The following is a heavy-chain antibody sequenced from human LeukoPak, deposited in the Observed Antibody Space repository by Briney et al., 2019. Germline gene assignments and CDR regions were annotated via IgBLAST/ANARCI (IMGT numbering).Heavy chain of an antibody. Sequence: KPGESLKISCKGSGYSFTSYWIGWVRQMPGKGLEWMGIIYPGDPDTRYSPSFQGQVTISADKSISTAYLQWSSLKASDTAMYYCARRQRYSYGRYYHYMDVWGKGTTVTVSS. J-gene: IGHJ6*03. CDR3: ARRQRYSYGRYYHYMDV. CDR2: IYPGDPDT. V-gene: IGHV5-51*01. CDR1: GYSFTSYW. D-gene: IGHD5-18*01.